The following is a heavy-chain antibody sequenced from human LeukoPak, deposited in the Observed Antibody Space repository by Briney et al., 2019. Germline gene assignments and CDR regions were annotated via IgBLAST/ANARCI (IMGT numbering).Heavy chain of an antibody. CDR3: ARVSGYDTIDY. CDR2: IYTSGST. V-gene: IGHV4-61*02. J-gene: IGHJ4*02. D-gene: IGHD5-12*01. Sequence: SQTLSLTCTVSGGSISSGSYYWSWIRQPAGKGLEWIGRIYTSGSTNYNPSLKSRVTISVDTSKNQFSLKLSSVTAADTAVYYCARVSGYDTIDYWGQGTLVTVSS. CDR1: GGSISSGSYY.